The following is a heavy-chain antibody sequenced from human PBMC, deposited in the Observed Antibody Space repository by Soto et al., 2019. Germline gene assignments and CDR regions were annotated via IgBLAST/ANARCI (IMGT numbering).Heavy chain of an antibody. D-gene: IGHD6-6*01. Sequence: QVQLVQSGAEVKKPGSSVKVSCKASGGTFSSYTISWVRQAPGQGLEWMGRIIPILGIANYAQKFQGRVTITAEKTTSTAYKGVGSLRSEDTAVYYCASQEYSSSLDAFDIWGQGTMVTVSS. CDR2: IIPILGIA. CDR3: ASQEYSSSLDAFDI. V-gene: IGHV1-69*02. J-gene: IGHJ3*02. CDR1: GGTFSSYT.